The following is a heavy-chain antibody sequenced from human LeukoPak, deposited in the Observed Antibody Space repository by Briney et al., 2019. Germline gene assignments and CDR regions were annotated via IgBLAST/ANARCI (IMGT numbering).Heavy chain of an antibody. Sequence: ASVKVSCKASGYTFTSYGISWVRQAPGQGLEWMGWISAYNGNTNYAQKLQGRVTMTTDTSTSTAYMELRSLRSDDTAVYYCARGGRSNIVVVPAAHTYDYWGQGTLVTASS. CDR3: ARGGRSNIVVVPAAHTYDY. CDR1: GYTFTSYG. CDR2: ISAYNGNT. V-gene: IGHV1-18*04. D-gene: IGHD2-2*01. J-gene: IGHJ4*02.